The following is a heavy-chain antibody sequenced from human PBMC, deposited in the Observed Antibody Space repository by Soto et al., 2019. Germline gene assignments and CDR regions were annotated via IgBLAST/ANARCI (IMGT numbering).Heavy chain of an antibody. CDR3: AKDLLRRYYYDSSGYLHEGSSVYYYYYGMDV. J-gene: IGHJ6*02. V-gene: IGHV3-23*01. D-gene: IGHD3-22*01. CDR2: ISGSGGST. CDR1: GLNFSSYA. Sequence: GSLGLSSAASGLNFSSYAMSWVRQAPGKGLEWVSAISGSGGSTYYADSVKGRFTISRDNSKNTLYLQMNSLRAEDTAVYYCAKDLLRRYYYDSSGYLHEGSSVYYYYYGMDVWGQGTTVTVSS.